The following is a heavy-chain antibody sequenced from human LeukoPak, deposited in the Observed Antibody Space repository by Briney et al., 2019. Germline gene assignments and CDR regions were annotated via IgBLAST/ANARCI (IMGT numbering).Heavy chain of an antibody. V-gene: IGHV4-61*01. Sequence: SETLSLTCTVSGGSVSSGSYYWTWIRQPPGKGLEWIGYISYSGSTNYNPSLKSRVTISVDTSKNQFSLNLSSVTAADTAVYYCARRGSGGRSFDIWGQGTMVTVSS. CDR2: ISYSGST. CDR3: ARRGSGGRSFDI. CDR1: GGSVSSGSYY. D-gene: IGHD2-15*01. J-gene: IGHJ3*02.